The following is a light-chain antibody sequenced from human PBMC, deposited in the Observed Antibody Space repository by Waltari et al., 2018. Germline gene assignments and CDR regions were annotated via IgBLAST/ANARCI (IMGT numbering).Light chain of an antibody. CDR1: QSVSTIS. CDR3: QQYDGAVVT. J-gene: IGKJ4*01. CDR2: IAS. Sequence: IVLTQSPGTLSLSPGERATLSCRASQSVSTISLAWYQQNAGQAPRLLIYIASNRAPGIPDRFRGSGSGTDFALTISSLEPEDSAMYYCQQYDGAVVTFGGGTKVEIK. V-gene: IGKV3-20*01.